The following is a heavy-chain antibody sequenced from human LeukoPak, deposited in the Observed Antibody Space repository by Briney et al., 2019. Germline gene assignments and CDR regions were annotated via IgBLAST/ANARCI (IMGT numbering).Heavy chain of an antibody. Sequence: GGSLRLSCAASGFTFSSYGMHWVRQAPGKGLEWVAFIPSDGSKIYYADSVKGRFTISGDNSKNTVYLQMNSLRAEDTAVYYCVKDTRTKSQFDYWGQGTLVTVSS. J-gene: IGHJ4*02. CDR1: GFTFSSYG. CDR3: VKDTRTKSQFDY. D-gene: IGHD2-8*01. CDR2: IPSDGSKI. V-gene: IGHV3-30*02.